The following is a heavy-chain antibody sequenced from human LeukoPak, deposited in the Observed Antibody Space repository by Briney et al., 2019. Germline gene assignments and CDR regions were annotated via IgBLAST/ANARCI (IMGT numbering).Heavy chain of an antibody. V-gene: IGHV3-53*01. J-gene: IGHJ6*03. D-gene: IGHD1-26*01. CDR3: AKDGVSVGAQTGYYMDV. Sequence: PGGSLRLFCAASGFTVTSAYMNWVRQAPGKGLEWISVIYPGVGTYYADSVKGRFTISRDNSKNTLYLQLNSLRAEDTAVYYCAKDGVSVGAQTGYYMDVWGNGTTVTVS. CDR2: IYPGVGT. CDR1: GFTVTSAY.